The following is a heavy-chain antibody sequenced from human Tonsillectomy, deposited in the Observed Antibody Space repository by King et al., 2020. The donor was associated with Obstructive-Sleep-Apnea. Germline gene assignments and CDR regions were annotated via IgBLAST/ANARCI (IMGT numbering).Heavy chain of an antibody. CDR2: IFPGDSDT. J-gene: IGHJ3*02. CDR3: ARRGSIMETSGAYDI. V-gene: IGHV5-51*01. CDR1: GYDFNSLW. Sequence: QLVQSGAELKKPGESLKISCKGSGYDFNSLWIGWVRQLPGKGLEWMGIIFPGDSDTRYSPSFQGQVTISADKSISTAYLQGRSPAASDTAIYYCARRGSIMETSGAYDIWGQGTLVTVPS. D-gene: IGHD2-8*01.